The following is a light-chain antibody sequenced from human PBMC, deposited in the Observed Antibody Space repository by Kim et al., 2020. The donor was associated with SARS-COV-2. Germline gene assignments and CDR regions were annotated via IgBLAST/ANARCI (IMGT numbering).Light chain of an antibody. CDR2: EVY. Sequence: QSALTQPPSVSGSPGQSVTIYCTGSSSDVGSYNRVSWYLQPPGTAPKLIIYEVYNRPSGVPDRFSGSRSGSTASLTISGLQAQDEGDYYCSSFTTSTTLVFGGGTKVTVL. CDR1: SSDVGSYNR. J-gene: IGLJ2*01. V-gene: IGLV2-18*02. CDR3: SSFTTSTTLV.